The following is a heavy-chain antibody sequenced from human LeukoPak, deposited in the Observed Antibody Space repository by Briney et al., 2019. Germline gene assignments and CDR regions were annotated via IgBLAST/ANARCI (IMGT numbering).Heavy chain of an antibody. CDR1: GYTFSSYG. J-gene: IGHJ5*02. D-gene: IGHD3-22*01. CDR3: ARAYYYDSSGYLNWFDP. V-gene: IGHV1-69*06. CDR2: IIPIFGTA. Sequence: GASVKVSCKASGYTFSSYGISWVRQAPGQGLEWMGGIIPIFGTANYAQKFQGRVTITADKSTSTAYMELSSLRSEDTAVYYCARAYYYDSSGYLNWFDPWGQGTLVTVSS.